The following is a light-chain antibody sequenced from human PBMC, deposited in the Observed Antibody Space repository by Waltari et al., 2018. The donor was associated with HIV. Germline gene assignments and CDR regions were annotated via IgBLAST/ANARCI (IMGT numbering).Light chain of an antibody. Sequence: DIVMTQSPLSLPVTPGEPASCSCRSSQSLLHSNGYNYLDWYLQKPGQSPQLLIYLGSNRASGVPDRFSGSGSGTDFTLKISRVEAEDVGVYYCMQALQTPFTFSPGTKVDIK. V-gene: IGKV2-28*01. CDR3: MQALQTPFT. CDR1: QSLLHSNGYNY. J-gene: IGKJ3*01. CDR2: LGS.